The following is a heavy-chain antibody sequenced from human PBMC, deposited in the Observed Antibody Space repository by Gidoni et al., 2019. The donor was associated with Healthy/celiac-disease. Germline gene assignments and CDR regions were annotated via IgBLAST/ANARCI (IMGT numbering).Heavy chain of an antibody. D-gene: IGHD2-2*01. CDR1: GGTFRSYA. J-gene: IGHJ5*02. CDR2: IIPIFGTA. V-gene: IGHV1-69*06. Sequence: QVQLVQSGAEVKKPGSSVKVSCKASGGTFRSYAISWVRQAPGQGLEWMGGIIPIFGTANYEQKFQGRVTITADKSTSTAYMELSSLRSEDTAVYYCARESGIVVVPAAPNWFDPWGQGTLVTVSS. CDR3: ARESGIVVVPAAPNWFDP.